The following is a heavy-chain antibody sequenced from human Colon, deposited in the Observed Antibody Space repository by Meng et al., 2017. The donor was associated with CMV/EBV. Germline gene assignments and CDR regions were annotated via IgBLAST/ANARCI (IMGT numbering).Heavy chain of an antibody. J-gene: IGHJ4*02. CDR3: ARDPHFGALDY. CDR2: IKEDGSDN. V-gene: IGHV3-7*01. D-gene: IGHD3-10*01. CDR1: GFTFSSYG. Sequence: GGSLRLSCAASGFTFSSYGMSWVRQAPAKGLEWVATIKEDGSDNYYVDSVQGRFTISRDNAKHSLFLQMNSLRAEDTAVYYCARDPHFGALDYWGQGTLVTVSS.